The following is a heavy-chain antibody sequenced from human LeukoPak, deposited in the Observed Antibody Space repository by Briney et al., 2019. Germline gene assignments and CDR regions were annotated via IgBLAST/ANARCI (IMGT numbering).Heavy chain of an antibody. CDR3: ARDWASITMVRGAIRLFDY. CDR2: ISAYNGST. J-gene: IGHJ4*02. D-gene: IGHD3-10*01. CDR1: GYTFTSYG. V-gene: IGHV1-18*01. Sequence: ASVKVSCKASGYTFTSYGISWVRRAPGQGFEWMGWISAYNGSTNYAQKLQGRVTMTTDTSTSTAYMELRSLRSDDTAVYYCARDWASITMVRGAIRLFDYWGQGTLVTVSS.